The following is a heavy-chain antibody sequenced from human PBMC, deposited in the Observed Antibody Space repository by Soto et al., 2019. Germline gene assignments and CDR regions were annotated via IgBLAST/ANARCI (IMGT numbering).Heavy chain of an antibody. CDR3: AMLVGATTYYYYYGMDV. Sequence: GASVKVSCKASGGTFSSYAISWVRQAPGQGLEWMGGIIPIFGTANYAQKFQGRVTITADESTSTAYMELSSLRSEDTAVYYCAMLVGATTYYYYYGMDVWGQGTTVTV. CDR1: GGTFSSYA. V-gene: IGHV1-69*13. D-gene: IGHD1-26*01. CDR2: IIPIFGTA. J-gene: IGHJ6*02.